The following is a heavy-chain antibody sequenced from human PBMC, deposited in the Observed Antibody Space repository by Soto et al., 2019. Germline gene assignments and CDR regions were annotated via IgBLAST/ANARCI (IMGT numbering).Heavy chain of an antibody. J-gene: IGHJ3*02. CDR2: INPSGGST. CDR1: GYTFTGYY. V-gene: IGHV1-46*03. D-gene: IGHD3-22*01. Sequence: ASVKVSCKASGYTFTGYYMHWVRQAPGQGLEWMGIINPSGGSTSYAQKFQGRVTMTRDTSTSTVYMELSSLRSEDTAVYYCARENLYYYDSSGYYYVERARTDAFDIWGQGTMVTVSS. CDR3: ARENLYYYDSSGYYYVERARTDAFDI.